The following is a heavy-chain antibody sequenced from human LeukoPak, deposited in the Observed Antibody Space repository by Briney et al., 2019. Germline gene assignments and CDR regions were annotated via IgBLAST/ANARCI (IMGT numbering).Heavy chain of an antibody. CDR3: AKLLRDVTIYDF. V-gene: IGHV3-7*01. CDR1: GFTVSSNY. CDR2: INQDESAK. Sequence: GGSLRLSCAASGFTVSSNYMSWVRQAPGKGLEWVASINQDESAKFYVDSVRGRFTISRDNAKNSLFLQMNSLRAEDTAFYYCAKLLRDVTIYDFWGHGALVTVSS. J-gene: IGHJ4*01. D-gene: IGHD5-24*01.